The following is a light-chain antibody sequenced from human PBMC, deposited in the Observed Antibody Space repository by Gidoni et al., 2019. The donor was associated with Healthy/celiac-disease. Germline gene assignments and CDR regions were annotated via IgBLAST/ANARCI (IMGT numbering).Light chain of an antibody. CDR2: FGS. V-gene: IGKV2-28*01. CDR3: MQSLQTPPFT. CDR1: QSLLHSNGYNY. J-gene: IGKJ3*01. Sequence: DIVMTKSPLSLPVTPGEPASISCRSSQSLLHSNGYNYLDWYLQKPGQSPQLLIYFGSNRASGVPDRFSGSGSGTDFTLKISRVEAEDVGVYYCMQSLQTPPFTFGPGTKVDIK.